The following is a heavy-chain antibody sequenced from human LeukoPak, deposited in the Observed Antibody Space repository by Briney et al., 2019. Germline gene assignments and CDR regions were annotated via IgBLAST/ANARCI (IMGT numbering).Heavy chain of an antibody. J-gene: IGHJ4*02. D-gene: IGHD5-18*01. Sequence: GGSLRLSCAASGFTFSSYWMSWVCQAPGKGLELVANIKQDGSVKYYVDSLKSRFTISRDNAKNSLYLQMNSLRAEDTAVYYCARDRLFGGYSYGFGIDYWGQGTLVTVSS. CDR2: IKQDGSVK. V-gene: IGHV3-7*01. CDR1: GFTFSSYW. CDR3: ARDRLFGGYSYGFGIDY.